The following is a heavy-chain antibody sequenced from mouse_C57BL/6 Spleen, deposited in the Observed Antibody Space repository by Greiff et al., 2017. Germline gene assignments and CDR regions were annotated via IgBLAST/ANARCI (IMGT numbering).Heavy chain of an antibody. J-gene: IGHJ2*01. CDR3: ARCSSYYFDY. CDR1: GYAFSSYW. V-gene: IGHV1-80*01. CDR2: IYPGDGDT. D-gene: IGHD1-1*01. Sequence: QVQLKESGAELVKPGASVKISCKASGYAFSSYWMNWVKQRPGKGLEWIGQIYPGDGDTNYNGKFKGKATLTVDKSSSTAYIQLSSLTSEDSAVYFCARCSSYYFDYWGQGTTLTVSS.